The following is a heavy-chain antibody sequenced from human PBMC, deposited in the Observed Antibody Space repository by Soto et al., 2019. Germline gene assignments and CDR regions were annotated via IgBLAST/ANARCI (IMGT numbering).Heavy chain of an antibody. CDR1: GYNFANYW. V-gene: IGHV5-51*01. CDR3: AGRMGPSIGWFDP. D-gene: IGHD2-15*01. CDR2: IYPRDSDT. Sequence: DVQLVQSGAEVKKPGESLRISCEGSGYNFANYWIGWVRLMPGKGLEWIGIIYPRDSDTTYNPSFEGQVTMSVDRSLNTAYLQWSSLKASDSGIYYCAGRMGPSIGWFDPWGQGTLVTVSS. J-gene: IGHJ5*02.